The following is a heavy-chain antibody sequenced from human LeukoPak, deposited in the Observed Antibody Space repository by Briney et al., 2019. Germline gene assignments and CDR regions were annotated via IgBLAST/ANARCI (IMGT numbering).Heavy chain of an antibody. CDR2: IYYIGST. Sequence: SETLSLTCTVSGGSISSGSYYWGWIRQPPGKGLEWIGNIYYIGSTYYNPSLKSRVTISVGTSKNQFSLNLSSVTAADTAVYYCARKGFCSGGSCYSVLSFFDYWGQGTLVTVSS. CDR3: ARKGFCSGGSCYSVLSFFDY. D-gene: IGHD2-15*01. CDR1: GGSISSGSYY. J-gene: IGHJ4*02. V-gene: IGHV4-39*01.